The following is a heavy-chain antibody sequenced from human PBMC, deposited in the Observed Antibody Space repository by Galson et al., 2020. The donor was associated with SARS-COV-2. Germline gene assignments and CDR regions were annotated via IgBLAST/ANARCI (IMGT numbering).Heavy chain of an antibody. V-gene: IGHV3-66*02. CDR1: GFTVSSNY. D-gene: IGHD1-1*01. J-gene: IGHJ3*02. CDR2: IYSGGST. CDR3: ARAQNWDAFDI. Sequence: GESLKISCAASGFTVSSNYMSWVRQAPGKGLEWVSVIYSGGSTYYADSVKGRFTISRDNSKNTLYLQMNSLRAEDTAVYYCARAQNWDAFDIWGQGTMVTVSS.